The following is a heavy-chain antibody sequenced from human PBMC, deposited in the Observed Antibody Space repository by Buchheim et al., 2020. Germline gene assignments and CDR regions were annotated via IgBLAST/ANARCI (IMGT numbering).Heavy chain of an antibody. CDR3: ARGSVTVDY. J-gene: IGHJ4*02. CDR1: GYTFTSYG. Sequence: QVQLVQSGPEVKKPGASVKVSCKASGYTFTSYGITWVRQAPGQGLEWLGLASAQNGRTDFAEKVQGRVTMTTDTSTSPAYMELRNLRSDDRAVYYCARGSVTVDYWGQGTL. CDR2: ASAQNGRT. D-gene: IGHD2-21*02. V-gene: IGHV1-18*01.